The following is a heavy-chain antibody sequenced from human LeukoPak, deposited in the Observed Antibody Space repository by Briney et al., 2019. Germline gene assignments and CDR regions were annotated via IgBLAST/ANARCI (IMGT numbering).Heavy chain of an antibody. CDR2: INHSGST. J-gene: IGHJ4*02. CDR1: GGSFSGYY. V-gene: IGHV4-34*01. CDR3: ARVEQLVRNYFDY. D-gene: IGHD6-13*01. Sequence: SETLSLTCAVYGGSFSGYYWSWIRQPPGKGLEWIGEINHSGSTNYNPSLKSRVTISVDTSKNQFSLKLSSVTAADTAVYYCARVEQLVRNYFDYWGQGTLATVSS.